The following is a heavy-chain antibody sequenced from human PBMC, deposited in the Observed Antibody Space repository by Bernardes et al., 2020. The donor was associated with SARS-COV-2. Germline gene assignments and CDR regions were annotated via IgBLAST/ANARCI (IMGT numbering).Heavy chain of an antibody. CDR3: ARASGPGALDI. D-gene: IGHD3-3*01. V-gene: IGHV3-7*03. Sequence: GGSLRLSCAASGFAFLNYGMSWVRQAPGKGLEWVANIKQDGSQKNYADSVTGRFTIYRDNAKNSVHLQVNSLTAEDMAVYYCARASGPGALDIWGQGTMVYVSS. CDR1: GFAFLNYG. J-gene: IGHJ3*02. CDR2: IKQDGSQK.